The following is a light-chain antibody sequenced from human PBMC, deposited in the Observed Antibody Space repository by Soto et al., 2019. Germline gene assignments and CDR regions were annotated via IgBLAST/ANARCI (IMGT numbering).Light chain of an antibody. CDR2: WAS. V-gene: IGKV4-1*01. CDR1: QSVLYSSTNKNY. Sequence: DIVMTQSPDSLAVSLGERATINCKSSQSVLYSSTNKNYLAWYQQKPGQPPQLLIYWASTRESGVPDRFGGSGSGTDFTLTISSLQAEGVAVYYCQQYYSTPLTFGGGTKVEIK. CDR3: QQYYSTPLT. J-gene: IGKJ4*01.